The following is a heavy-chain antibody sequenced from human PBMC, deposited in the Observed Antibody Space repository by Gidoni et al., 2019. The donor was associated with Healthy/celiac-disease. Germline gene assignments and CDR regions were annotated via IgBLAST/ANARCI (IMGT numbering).Heavy chain of an antibody. D-gene: IGHD3-3*01. V-gene: IGHV3-7*05. J-gene: IGHJ6*02. CDR2: IKQDGSEK. Sequence: EVQLVESGGGLVQPGGSLSLSCAASGFPFSSYWMSWVRQAPGKGLEWVANIKQDGSEKYYVDSVKGRFTISRDNAKNSLYLQMNSLRAEDTAVYYCARGAEGHYDFWSGYYYYYGMDVWGQGTTVTVSS. CDR3: ARGAEGHYDFWSGYYYYYGMDV. CDR1: GFPFSSYW.